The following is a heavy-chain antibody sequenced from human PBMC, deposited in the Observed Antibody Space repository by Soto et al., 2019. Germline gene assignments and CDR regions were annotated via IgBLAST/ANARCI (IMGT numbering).Heavy chain of an antibody. V-gene: IGHV3-33*01. CDR3: ARCSTSCYGWFDP. Sequence: QVQLVESGGGVVQPGRSLRLSCAASGFTFSSYGMHWVRQAPGKGLEWVAVIWYGGSNKYYGDSVKGRFTISRDNSKNTLYLQMNSLSAEDTAVYYCARCSTSCYGWFDPWGQGTLVTVSS. D-gene: IGHD2-2*01. J-gene: IGHJ5*02. CDR2: IWYGGSNK. CDR1: GFTFSSYG.